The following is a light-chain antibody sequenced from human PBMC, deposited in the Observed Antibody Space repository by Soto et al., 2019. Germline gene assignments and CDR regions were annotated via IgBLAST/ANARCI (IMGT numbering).Light chain of an antibody. J-gene: IGKJ4*01. CDR3: QHRTDWPLT. CDR2: DGS. V-gene: IGKV3-11*01. CDR1: QSVSSY. Sequence: EIVLTQSPATLSLSPGERATLSCRASQSVSSYLAWYQQKPGQAPRLLIYDGSNRATGIPARFSGSGSGTGFTLTNSSLEPEDFAVYYCQHRTDWPLTFGGGTNVEIK.